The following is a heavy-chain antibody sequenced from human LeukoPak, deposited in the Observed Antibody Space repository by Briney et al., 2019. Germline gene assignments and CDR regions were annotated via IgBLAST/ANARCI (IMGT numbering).Heavy chain of an antibody. CDR2: ISGGSSDLFYADSRRSSTI. Sequence: GGSLRLSCLVSGFTFSMFDMNWVSQAPGKGLEWVSYISGGSSDLFYADSRRSSTIYYAESVRGRFTVSRDNAKNSLYLQMNSRTDEDPAVYYCVREAPAYPPRGPFDIWGRGTTVTVSP. J-gene: IGHJ3*02. V-gene: IGHV3-48*02. CDR1: GFTFSMFD. CDR3: VREAPAYPPRGPFDI.